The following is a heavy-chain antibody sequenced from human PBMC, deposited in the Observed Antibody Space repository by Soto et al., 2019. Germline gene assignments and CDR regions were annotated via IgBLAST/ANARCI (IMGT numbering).Heavy chain of an antibody. CDR3: ARGRTYYDILTGYSLYYYGMDV. CDR1: CYTFTSYV. Sequence: ASVKVSCKASCYTFTSYVSSWVRQAPGQGLELMVWISAYNGNTNYAQKLQGRVTMTTDTSTSTAYMELRSLRSDDTAVYYCARGRTYYDILTGYSLYYYGMDVWGQGTTVTVSS. J-gene: IGHJ6*02. CDR2: ISAYNGNT. D-gene: IGHD3-9*01. V-gene: IGHV1-18*04.